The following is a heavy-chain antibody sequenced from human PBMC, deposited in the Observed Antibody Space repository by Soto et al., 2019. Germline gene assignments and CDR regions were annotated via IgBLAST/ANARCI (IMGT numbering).Heavy chain of an antibody. D-gene: IGHD2-2*01. Sequence: GASVKVSCKASGYTFTSYGISWVRQAPGQGLEWMGWISAYNGNTNYAQKLQGRVTMTTDTSTSTAYMELRSLRSDDTAVYYCARGAPYCSSTSCYSVWGQGTLDTVSS. CDR3: ARGAPYCSSTSCYSV. J-gene: IGHJ4*02. V-gene: IGHV1-18*01. CDR2: ISAYNGNT. CDR1: GYTFTSYG.